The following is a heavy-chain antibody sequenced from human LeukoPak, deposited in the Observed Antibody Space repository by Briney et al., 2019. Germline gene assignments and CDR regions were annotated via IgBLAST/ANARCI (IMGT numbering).Heavy chain of an antibody. CDR3: ARDLYSGSFGIGY. J-gene: IGHJ4*02. Sequence: PSETLSLTCAVSGGSLSSNNWWSWVRQPPGKGLEWIGEIYHSGSTNYNPSLKSRVTISVDKSKNQFFLNLNSVTAADTAVYYCARDLYSGSFGIGYWGQGTLVTVSS. D-gene: IGHD1-26*01. V-gene: IGHV4-4*02. CDR1: GGSLSSNNW. CDR2: IYHSGST.